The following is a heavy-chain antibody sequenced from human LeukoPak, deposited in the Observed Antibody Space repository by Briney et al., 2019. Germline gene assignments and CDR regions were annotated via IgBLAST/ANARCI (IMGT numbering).Heavy chain of an antibody. V-gene: IGHV5-51*01. CDR3: ARQGYNWNDPMDV. Sequence: GESLKISCKGSGYSFTNYWIGWVRQMPGKGLEWMGIIYPGDSDTKYSPSFQGQVTISADKSISTAYLQWSSLKASDTAMYYCARQGYNWNDPMDVWGKGTTVTVSS. CDR2: IYPGDSDT. J-gene: IGHJ6*03. CDR1: GYSFTNYW. D-gene: IGHD1-1*01.